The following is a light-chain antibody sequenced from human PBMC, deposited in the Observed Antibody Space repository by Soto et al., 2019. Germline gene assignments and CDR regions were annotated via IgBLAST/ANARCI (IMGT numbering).Light chain of an antibody. Sequence: EIVLTQSPGTLALSPWERATLSCRASQSVSSYLVWYQQKPGQAPRLLIYDASNRATGIPARFSGSGSGTDFTLTISALEPEDFAVYYCQHRSSWPLTFGGGTKVDIK. CDR1: QSVSSY. V-gene: IGKV3-11*01. J-gene: IGKJ4*01. CDR3: QHRSSWPLT. CDR2: DAS.